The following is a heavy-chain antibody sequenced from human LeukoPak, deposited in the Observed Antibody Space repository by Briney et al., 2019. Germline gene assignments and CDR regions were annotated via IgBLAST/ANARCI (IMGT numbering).Heavy chain of an antibody. CDR1: GGSFSGYY. D-gene: IGHD3-22*01. V-gene: IGHV4-34*01. J-gene: IGHJ4*02. Sequence: SETLSLTCAVYGGSFSGYYWSWIRQPPGKGLEWIGEINHSGSTNYNPSLKSRVTISVGTSKNQFSLKLSSVTAADTAVYYCARGPTSSKYYYDSNGYYRYWGQGTLVTVSS. CDR2: INHSGST. CDR3: ARGPTSSKYYYDSNGYYRY.